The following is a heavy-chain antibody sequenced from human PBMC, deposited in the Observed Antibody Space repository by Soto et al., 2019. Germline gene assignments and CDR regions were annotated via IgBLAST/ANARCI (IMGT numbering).Heavy chain of an antibody. D-gene: IGHD3-3*01. Sequence: SEKTSSKASGYTFTSYGISWVRQAPGQGLEWMGWVSAYNGNTIYAQKLQGRVTMTADTSTSRAYVELSSLRSDDTAVYYCARDVNFWSGYYGLGDPDYWGQGTLVTVSS. V-gene: IGHV1-18*04. J-gene: IGHJ4*02. CDR2: VSAYNGNT. CDR1: GYTFTSYG. CDR3: ARDVNFWSGYYGLGDPDY.